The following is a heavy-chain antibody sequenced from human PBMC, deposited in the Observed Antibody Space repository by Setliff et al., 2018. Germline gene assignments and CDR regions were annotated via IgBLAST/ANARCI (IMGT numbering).Heavy chain of an antibody. CDR3: AKTPITMIVVVTFDY. D-gene: IGHD3-22*01. J-gene: IGHJ4*02. CDR2: VSGSGDRI. CDR1: GFSFSSYA. V-gene: IGHV3-23*01. Sequence: GGSLRLSCVGSGFSFSSYAMTWVRQAPGKGLEWVSSVSGSGDRIFYADSVKGRFTISRDNSKNTLYLQMNSLRAEDTAVYYCAKTPITMIVVVTFDYWGQGALVTVSS.